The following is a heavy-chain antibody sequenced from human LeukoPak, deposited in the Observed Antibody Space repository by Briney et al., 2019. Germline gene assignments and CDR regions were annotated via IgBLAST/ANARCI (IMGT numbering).Heavy chain of an antibody. D-gene: IGHD3-10*01. CDR2: IYYSGSGRT. V-gene: IGHV4-39*01. J-gene: IGHJ5*02. CDR3: ARRTYYYGSGSYSWFDP. CDR1: GGSISSSSYY. Sequence: SETLSLTCTVSGGSISSSSYYWGWIRQPPGKGLEWIGSIYYSGSGRTYYNPSLKSRVTISVDTSKNQFSLKLSSVTAADTAVYYCARRTYYYGSGSYSWFDPWGQGTLVTVSS.